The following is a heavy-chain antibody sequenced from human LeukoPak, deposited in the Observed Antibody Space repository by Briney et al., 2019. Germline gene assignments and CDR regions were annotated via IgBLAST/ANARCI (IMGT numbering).Heavy chain of an antibody. CDR3: AREYSSSRYLDY. D-gene: IGHD2-2*01. J-gene: IGHJ4*02. CDR1: AGSISAYY. Sequence: SETLSLTCTVSAGSISAYYWSWIRQPAGKGLEWIGRLHSSGSTNYSPSLQSRVTMSVDTSKNQFSLNLSSKTAADTAVYFCAREYSSSRYLDYWGQGILVTVSS. CDR2: LHSSGST. V-gene: IGHV4-4*07.